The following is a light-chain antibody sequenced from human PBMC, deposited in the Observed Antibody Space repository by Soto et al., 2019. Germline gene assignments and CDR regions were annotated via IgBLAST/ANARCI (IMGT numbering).Light chain of an antibody. J-gene: IGLJ2*01. V-gene: IGLV2-23*01. CDR3: CSYAGSSPVV. Sequence: QSVLTQPASVSGSPGQSITISCTGTSSDIGSYNLVSWYQRHPGRAPKLMVYEGSRRPSGVSNRFSGSKSGNTASLTISGLQAEDEADYYCCSYAGSSPVVFGGGTKLTVL. CDR2: EGS. CDR1: SSDIGSYNL.